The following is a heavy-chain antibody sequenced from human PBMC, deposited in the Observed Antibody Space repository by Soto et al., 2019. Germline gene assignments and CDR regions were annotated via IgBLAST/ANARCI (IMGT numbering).Heavy chain of an antibody. CDR3: ARALYATARALDI. D-gene: IGHD2-2*01. V-gene: IGHV3-64*01. CDR2: ISSNGGST. CDR1: GFTFSSYA. J-gene: IGHJ3*02. Sequence: GGSLRLSCAASGFTFSSYAMHWVRQAPGKGLEYVSAISSNGGSTYYANSVKGRFTISRDNSKNTLYLQMGSLRAEDMAVYYCARALYATARALDIWGQGTMVTVS.